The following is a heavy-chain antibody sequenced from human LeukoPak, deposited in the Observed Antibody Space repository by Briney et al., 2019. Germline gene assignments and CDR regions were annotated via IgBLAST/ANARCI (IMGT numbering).Heavy chain of an antibody. CDR3: VTMKQDFQDNRGPSDF. V-gene: IGHV1-24*01. CDR1: DHSLTQVA. CDR2: YDPEEGVT. Sequence: ASVKVSCKVSDHSLTQVAIHWVRQTPGKRPEWMGGYDPEEGVTIYSQKFQGRVTMTEDASTETAYMELSSLTTEDTALYFCVTMKQDFQDNRGPSDFWGQGSLVTVST. J-gene: IGHJ4*02.